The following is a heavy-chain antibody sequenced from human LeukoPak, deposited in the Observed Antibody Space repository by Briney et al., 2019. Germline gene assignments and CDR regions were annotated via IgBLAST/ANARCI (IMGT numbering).Heavy chain of an antibody. Sequence: SQTLSLTCAISGDSVSSNSAAWNWLRQSPSRRLEWLGSTYYRSKWYNDYAVSVKSRITINPDTSKNQFSLQLNSVTPEDTAVYYCARDQKQQLGPFDYWGQGTLVTVSS. CDR2: TYYRSKWYN. D-gene: IGHD6-13*01. CDR3: ARDQKQQLGPFDY. V-gene: IGHV6-1*01. J-gene: IGHJ4*02. CDR1: GDSVSSNSAA.